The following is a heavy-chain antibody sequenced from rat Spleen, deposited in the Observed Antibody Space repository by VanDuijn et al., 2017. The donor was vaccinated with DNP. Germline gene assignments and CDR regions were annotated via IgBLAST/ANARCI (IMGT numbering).Heavy chain of an antibody. J-gene: IGHJ4*01. CDR2: ISTGGSDI. D-gene: IGHD1-12*01. V-gene: IGHV5-25*01. CDR1: GFTFSKYY. CDR3: ARHRTIMPYYYVMDA. Sequence: EVQLVESGGGLVQPGGSMKLSCAASGFTFSKYYMAWVRQAPTKGLEWVAFISTGGSDIYYRDSVKGRFTIFRDNAKSTLYLQMDSLRSGDTATYYCARHRTIMPYYYVMDAWGQGASVTVSS.